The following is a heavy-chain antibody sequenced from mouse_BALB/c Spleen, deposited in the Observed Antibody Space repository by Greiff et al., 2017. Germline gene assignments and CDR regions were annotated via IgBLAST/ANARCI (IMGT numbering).Heavy chain of an antibody. CDR2: IDPANGNT. V-gene: IGHV14-3*02. J-gene: IGHJ2*01. CDR3: AGDWDRVFDY. D-gene: IGHD4-1*01. CDR1: GFNIKDTY. Sequence: VQLQQSGAELVKPGASVKLSCTASGFNIKDTYMHWVKQRPEQGLEWIGRIDPANGNTKYDPKFQGKATITADTSSNTAYLQLSSLTSEDTAVYYCAGDWDRVFDYWGQGTTLTVSS.